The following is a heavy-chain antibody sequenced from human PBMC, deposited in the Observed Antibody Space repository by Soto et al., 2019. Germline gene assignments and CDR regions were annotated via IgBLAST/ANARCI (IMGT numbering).Heavy chain of an antibody. J-gene: IGHJ4*02. CDR2: ISAYNGNT. Sequence: ASVKVSCKASGYTFTSYGISWVRQAPGQGLEWMGWISAYNGNTNYAQKLQGRVTMTTDTSTSTAYMELRSLRSDDTAVYYCARKYYDILTGYILDYWGQRTLVTVS. D-gene: IGHD3-9*01. CDR1: GYTFTSYG. CDR3: ARKYYDILTGYILDY. V-gene: IGHV1-18*01.